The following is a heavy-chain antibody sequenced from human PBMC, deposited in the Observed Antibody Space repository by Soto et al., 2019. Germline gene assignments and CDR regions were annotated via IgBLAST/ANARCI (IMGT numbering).Heavy chain of an antibody. CDR2: IYYRGST. CDR3: ARLDAVANYFDY. J-gene: IGHJ4*02. Sequence: PSETLSLTCTVSGGSITSYYWSWIRQPPGKGLEWIGYIYYRGSTNLNPSLKSRVTISVDMSKNQFSLKLSSVTAADTAVYYCARLDAVANYFDYWGQGTLVTVPQ. CDR1: GGSITSYY. V-gene: IGHV4-59*01. D-gene: IGHD1-1*01.